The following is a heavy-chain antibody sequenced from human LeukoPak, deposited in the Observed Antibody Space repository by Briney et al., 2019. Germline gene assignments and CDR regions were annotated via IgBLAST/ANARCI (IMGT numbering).Heavy chain of an antibody. CDR1: GFTFSSYS. J-gene: IGHJ3*02. D-gene: IGHD3-3*01. Sequence: GGSLRLSXAASGFTFSSYSMNWVRQAPGKGLEWVSSISSSSSYIYYADSVKGRFTISRDNAKNSLYLQMNSLRAEDTAVYYCARGKGYDFWSGYSSAFDIWGQGTMVTVSS. CDR3: ARGKGYDFWSGYSSAFDI. CDR2: ISSSSSYI. V-gene: IGHV3-21*01.